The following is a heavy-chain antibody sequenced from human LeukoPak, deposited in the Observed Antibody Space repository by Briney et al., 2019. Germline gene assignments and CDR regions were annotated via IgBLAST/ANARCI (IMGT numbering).Heavy chain of an antibody. CDR3: ARGAFYSDSSGSNFDY. V-gene: IGHV4-59*12. Sequence: NSSETLSLTCTVSGGSIRSYYWSWIRQPPGKGLEWVGYIFYSGTTNYSPSLKSRITISLDTSKNQFSLKLSCVTAADTAVYYCARGAFYSDSSGSNFDYWGQGTLVTVSS. J-gene: IGHJ4*01. CDR2: IFYSGTT. CDR1: GGSIRSYY. D-gene: IGHD3-22*01.